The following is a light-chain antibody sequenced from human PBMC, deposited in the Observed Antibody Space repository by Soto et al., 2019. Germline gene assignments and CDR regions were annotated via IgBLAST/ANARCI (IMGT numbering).Light chain of an antibody. V-gene: IGKV3-20*01. J-gene: IGKJ2*01. CDR1: QGVNSNY. Sequence: ESVLTQSPGTLSLSPGERATLSCRASQGVNSNYLAWYQQKPGQAPRLLIYETSTKATGIPDRFSGSGSGTDFTLTISRVEPEDFAVYYCQQYGSSPRYIFGQGTKVDIK. CDR2: ETS. CDR3: QQYGSSPRYI.